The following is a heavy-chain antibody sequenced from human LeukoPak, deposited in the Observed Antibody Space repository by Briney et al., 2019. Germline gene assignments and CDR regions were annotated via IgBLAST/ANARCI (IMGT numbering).Heavy chain of an antibody. J-gene: IGHJ3*02. D-gene: IGHD5-18*01. V-gene: IGHV3-48*03. CDR2: ISSSGSTI. CDR3: ARAGGDTAVVFDAFDI. Sequence: PGGSLRLSCAASGFTFSSYEMNWVRQAPGKGLEWVSYISSSGSTIYYADSVKGRFTISRDNAKNSQYLQMNSLRAEDTAVYYCARAGGDTAVVFDAFDIWGQGTMVTVSS. CDR1: GFTFSSYE.